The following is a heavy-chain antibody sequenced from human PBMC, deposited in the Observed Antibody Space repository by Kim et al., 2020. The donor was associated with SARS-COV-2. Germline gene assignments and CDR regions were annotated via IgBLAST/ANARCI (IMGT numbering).Heavy chain of an antibody. CDR3: ARQAIVVVPAAMREAFDY. Sequence: KSRVTISVDTSKNQFSLKRSPVTAADTAVYYCARQAIVVVPAAMREAFDYWGQGTLVTVSS. D-gene: IGHD2-2*01. J-gene: IGHJ4*02. V-gene: IGHV4-39*01.